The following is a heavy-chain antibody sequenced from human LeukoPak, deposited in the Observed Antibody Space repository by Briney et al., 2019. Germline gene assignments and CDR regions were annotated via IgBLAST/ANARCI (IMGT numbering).Heavy chain of an antibody. V-gene: IGHV4-38-2*02. CDR1: GGSISSYY. J-gene: IGHJ4*02. Sequence: SETLSLTCTVSGGSISSYYWSWVRQPPGKGLEWIGSIYHSGSTYYNPSLKSRVTISVDTSKNQFSLKLSSVTAADTAVYYCARDPSSGRDNHWGQGTLVTVSS. CDR2: IYHSGST. D-gene: IGHD3-10*01. CDR3: ARDPSSGRDNH.